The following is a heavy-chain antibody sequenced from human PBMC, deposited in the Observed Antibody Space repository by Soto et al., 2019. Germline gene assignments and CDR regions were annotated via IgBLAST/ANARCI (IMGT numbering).Heavy chain of an antibody. Sequence: GASVKVSCKGSGFSFSDYFLHWVRQAPGQGLEWIGIMNPSGDSRNYAEKFQGRVTITRDTSTSKVYMNQCSLRYEDTAVYYCETDNGQSYGTQAASSWFHPGCQRNPVTVSS. CDR3: ETDNGQSYGTQAASSWFHP. J-gene: IGHJ5*02. D-gene: IGHD2-15*01. CDR1: GFSFSDYF. V-gene: IGHV1-46*01. CDR2: MNPSGDSR.